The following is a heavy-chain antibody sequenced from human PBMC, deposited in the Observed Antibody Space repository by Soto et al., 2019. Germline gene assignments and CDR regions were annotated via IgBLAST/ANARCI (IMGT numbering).Heavy chain of an antibody. CDR1: GYTFTSYD. J-gene: IGHJ4*02. V-gene: IGHV1-8*01. Sequence: QVQLVQSGAEVKKPGASVKVSCKASGYTFTSYDINWVRQATGQGLEWMGWMNPNSGNTGYAQRFQGRVTMTRNTSISTAYMELSSLRSEDTAVYYCARSRAAAGPFDYWGQGTLVTVSS. CDR2: MNPNSGNT. CDR3: ARSRAAAGPFDY. D-gene: IGHD6-13*01.